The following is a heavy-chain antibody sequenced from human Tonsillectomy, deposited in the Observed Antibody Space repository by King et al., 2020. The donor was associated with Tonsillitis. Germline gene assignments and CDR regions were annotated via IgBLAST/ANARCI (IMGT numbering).Heavy chain of an antibody. CDR1: GGSISSGYW. D-gene: IGHD1-26*01. V-gene: IGHV4-4*02. Sequence: QLQESGPGLVKPSGTLSLTCAVSGGSISSGYWWSWVRQPPGKGLEWIGEIYHSGSTKYNMSLESRVTISVDKSKNQFSLKLSSVTAADTAVYYCARGPYSGSYYSYFDYWGQGTLVTVSS. J-gene: IGHJ4*02. CDR2: IYHSGST. CDR3: ARGPYSGSYYSYFDY.